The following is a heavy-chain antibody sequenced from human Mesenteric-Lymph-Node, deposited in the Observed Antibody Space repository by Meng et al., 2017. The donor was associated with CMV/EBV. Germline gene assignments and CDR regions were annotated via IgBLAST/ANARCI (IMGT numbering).Heavy chain of an antibody. J-gene: IGHJ4*02. CDR1: GFTFTDYA. CDR2: ISYDGTRQ. V-gene: IGHV3-30-3*01. Sequence: GGSLRLSCVASGFTFTDYAMHWVRQTPGKGLEWVAAISYDGTRQYYPDSVKGRFTISRDNSKNTLFLQMNSLRTDETAMYYCARDTQVYDIDYFGQGTLVTVSS. CDR3: ARDTQVYDIDY. D-gene: IGHD2-8*01.